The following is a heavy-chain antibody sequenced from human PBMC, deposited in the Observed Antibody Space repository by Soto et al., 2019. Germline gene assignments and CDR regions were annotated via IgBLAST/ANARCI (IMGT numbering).Heavy chain of an antibody. J-gene: IGHJ6*02. D-gene: IGHD4-17*01. Sequence: GGSLRLSCAASGFTFSSYGMHWVRQAPGKGLEWVAVIWYDGSNKYYADPVKGRFTISRDNSKNALYLQMNSLRAEDTAVYYCARERDYGDYVGYYYGMDVWGQGTTVTVSS. V-gene: IGHV3-33*01. CDR1: GFTFSSYG. CDR2: IWYDGSNK. CDR3: ARERDYGDYVGYYYGMDV.